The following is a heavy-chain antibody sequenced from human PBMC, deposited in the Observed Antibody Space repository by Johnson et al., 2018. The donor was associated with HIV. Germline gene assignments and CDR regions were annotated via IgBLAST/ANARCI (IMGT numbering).Heavy chain of an antibody. CDR2: ISSSGSTI. V-gene: IGHV3-11*04. D-gene: IGHD6-6*01. Sequence: SCAASGFTFSDYYMSWIRQAPGKGLEWVSYISSSGSTIYYADSVKGRFTISRDNAKNSLYLQMNSLRAEDTAVYYCASSIPPYSSSSVAFDIWGQGTMVTVSS. CDR3: ASSIPPYSSSSVAFDI. CDR1: GFTFSDYY. J-gene: IGHJ3*02.